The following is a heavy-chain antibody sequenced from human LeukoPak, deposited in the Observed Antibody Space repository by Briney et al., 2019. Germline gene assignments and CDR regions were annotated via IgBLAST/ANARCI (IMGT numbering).Heavy chain of an antibody. Sequence: SGGSLRLSRAASGLSFTSSGMNWVRQAPGKGLEWVSYIRSSSSTIYYADSVKGRFTISRDNAKNSLYLQMNSLRDEDTAVYYCARTKVVVKGGFDYWGQGTLVTVSS. CDR3: ARTKVVVKGGFDY. J-gene: IGHJ4*02. CDR1: GLSFTSSG. D-gene: IGHD3-22*01. V-gene: IGHV3-48*02. CDR2: IRSSSSTI.